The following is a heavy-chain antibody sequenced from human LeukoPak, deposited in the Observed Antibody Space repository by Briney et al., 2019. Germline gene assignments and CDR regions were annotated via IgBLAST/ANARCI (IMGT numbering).Heavy chain of an antibody. V-gene: IGHV4-31*03. J-gene: IGHJ4*02. Sequence: PSETLSLTCTVSGGSISSGGYYWSWIRQHAGKGLEWIGEINHSGSTNYNPSLKSRVTISVDTSKNQFSLKLSSVTAADTAVYYCARAHEDIVVARVNPLDYWGQGTLVTVSS. CDR2: INHSGST. CDR3: ARAHEDIVVARVNPLDY. CDR1: GGSISSGGYY. D-gene: IGHD2-2*01.